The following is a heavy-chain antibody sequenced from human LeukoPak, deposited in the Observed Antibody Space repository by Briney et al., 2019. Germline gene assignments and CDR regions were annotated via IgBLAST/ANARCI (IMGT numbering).Heavy chain of an antibody. CDR3: AKDPGYSSSSAFDY. D-gene: IGHD6-6*01. CDR2: ISGSGGST. V-gene: IGHV3-23*01. Sequence: GGSLRLSCAASGFTFSSYAMSWVRQAPGKGLEWVSAISGSGGSTYYADSVKGRFTISRDNSENTLYLQMNSLRAEDTAVYYCAKDPGYSSSSAFDYWGQGTLVTVSS. J-gene: IGHJ4*02. CDR1: GFTFSSYA.